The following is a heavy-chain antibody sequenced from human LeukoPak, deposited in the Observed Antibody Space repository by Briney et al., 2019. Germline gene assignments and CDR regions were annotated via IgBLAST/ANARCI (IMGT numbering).Heavy chain of an antibody. CDR1: GFTFSSYD. CDR2: INTAGDT. D-gene: IGHD4-11*01. CDR3: ARGLPGGFDP. J-gene: IGHJ5*02. V-gene: IGHV3-13*04. Sequence: GGSLRLSCAASGFTFSSYDMHWVRQATGKGLEWVSGINTAGDTYYPGSVKGRFTISRENAKNSLYLQMDNLRAGDTAVYYCARGLPGGFDPWGQGTLVTASS.